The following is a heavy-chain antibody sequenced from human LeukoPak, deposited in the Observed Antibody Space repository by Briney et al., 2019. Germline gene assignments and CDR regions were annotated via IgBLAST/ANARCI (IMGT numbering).Heavy chain of an antibody. CDR3: ARDGAGVYNLVQY. J-gene: IGHJ4*02. V-gene: IGHV1-2*02. CDR1: GYTFTGYY. Sequence: ASVKVSCKASGYTFTGYYMHWVRQAPGQGLEWMGWINPNSGGTNYAQKFQGRVTMTRDTSISAVYMELSRLRSDDTAVYYCARDGAGVYNLVQYWGQGTLVTVSS. D-gene: IGHD5/OR15-5a*01. CDR2: INPNSGGT.